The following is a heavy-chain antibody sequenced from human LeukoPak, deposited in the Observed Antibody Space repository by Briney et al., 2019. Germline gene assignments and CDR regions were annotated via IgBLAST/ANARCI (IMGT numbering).Heavy chain of an antibody. Sequence: GASVTVSFKASGYTFTIYYMHWVRQAPGQGLEWMGIINPSGGSTSYAQKFQGRVTMTRDTSTSTVYMELSSLRSEDTAVYYCARSSIAVAANDYWGQGTLVTVSS. CDR1: GYTFTIYY. D-gene: IGHD6-19*01. CDR3: ARSSIAVAANDY. J-gene: IGHJ4*02. CDR2: INPSGGST. V-gene: IGHV1-46*01.